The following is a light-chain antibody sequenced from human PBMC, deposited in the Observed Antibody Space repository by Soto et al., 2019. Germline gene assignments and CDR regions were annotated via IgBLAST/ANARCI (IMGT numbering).Light chain of an antibody. J-gene: IGKJ4*01. CDR1: QAINSA. CDR2: DAS. V-gene: IGKV1-13*02. Sequence: IQLTQSPSSLSASVGDKVTISCRASQAINSALAWCQQRPGKAPMVLIYDASILESGVPSRFSGSGSGTDFTLTISSLQPEDFATYYCQQFNGYPLTFGGGTKVEIE. CDR3: QQFNGYPLT.